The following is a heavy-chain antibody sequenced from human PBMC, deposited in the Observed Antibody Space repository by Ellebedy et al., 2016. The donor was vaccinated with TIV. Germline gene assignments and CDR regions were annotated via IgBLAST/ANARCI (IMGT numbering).Heavy chain of an antibody. CDR2: IWYEGSNE. Sequence: PGGSLRLSCAASGFSFDRYGMHWVRQPPGKGLEWVAVIWYEGSNEYYADSVKGRLTISRDNSKNTLYLQMNSLRAEDTAVYYCTRVLNTMVRGLYYFDCWGQGTLVPVSS. J-gene: IGHJ4*02. D-gene: IGHD3-10*01. CDR3: TRVLNTMVRGLYYFDC. V-gene: IGHV3-33*01. CDR1: GFSFDRYG.